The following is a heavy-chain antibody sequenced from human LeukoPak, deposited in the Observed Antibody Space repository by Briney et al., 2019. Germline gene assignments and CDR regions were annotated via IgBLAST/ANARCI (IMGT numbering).Heavy chain of an antibody. CDR2: IHHSGST. CDR1: GGSFSGYY. CDR3: ARGTAPDY. J-gene: IGHJ4*02. D-gene: IGHD6-25*01. V-gene: IGHV4-34*01. Sequence: SETLSLTCAVYGGSFSGYYWSWIRQPPGKGLEWIGEIHHSGSTNYNPSLKSRVTISVDTSKNQFSLKLSSVTAADTAVYYCARGTAPDYWGQGTLVTVSS.